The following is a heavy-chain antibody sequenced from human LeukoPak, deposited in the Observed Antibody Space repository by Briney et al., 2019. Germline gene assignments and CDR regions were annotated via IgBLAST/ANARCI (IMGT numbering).Heavy chain of an antibody. CDR1: GYSISGGYY. V-gene: IGHV4-38-2*02. D-gene: IGHD3-10*01. J-gene: IGHJ4*02. Sequence: SETLSLTCTVSGYSISGGYYWGWIRQPPGKGLEWIGSIYHSGTTYYNPSLKSRVTISVDTSKNQFSLKLSSVTAADTAVYYCAREKYYYGSGNDWGQGTLVTVSS. CDR3: AREKYYYGSGND. CDR2: IYHSGTT.